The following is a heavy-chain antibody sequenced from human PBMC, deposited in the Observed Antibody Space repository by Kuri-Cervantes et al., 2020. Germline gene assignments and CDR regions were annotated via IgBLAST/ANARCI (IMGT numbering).Heavy chain of an antibody. CDR2: LTPDGSRT. V-gene: IGHV3-74*01. Sequence: GESLKISCASSGFTFSNYWMHWVRQAPGKGLVWVSRLTPDGSRTNYADSVKGPFTISLDNAKNSLYLQMNNLRAEDTAVYYCARGRSITMVQGVIRGGDYWGQGALVTVSS. D-gene: IGHD3-10*01. CDR3: ARGRSITMVQGVIRGGDY. CDR1: GFTFSNYW. J-gene: IGHJ4*02.